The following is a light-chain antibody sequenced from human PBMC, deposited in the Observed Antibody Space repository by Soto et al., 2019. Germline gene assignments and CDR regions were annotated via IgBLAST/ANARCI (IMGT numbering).Light chain of an antibody. CDR3: QQYNNWPRT. CDR1: KSVSSN. J-gene: IGKJ1*01. V-gene: IGKV3-15*01. CDR2: VAS. Sequence: EIVLTQSPATLSVSPGARAPLSCRASKSVSSNLAWYQQKPGQAPRLLIYVASTMATGIPARFSGSGSGTEFTLTISSLQSEDFAVYYCQQYNNWPRTFGQGTKVDNK.